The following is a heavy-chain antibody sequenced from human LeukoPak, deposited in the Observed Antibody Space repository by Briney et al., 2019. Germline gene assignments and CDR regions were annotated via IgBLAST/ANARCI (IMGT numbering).Heavy chain of an antibody. CDR2: INHSGST. CDR3: ARGYCSGGSCGSTYYYYGMDV. V-gene: IGHV4-4*02. CDR1: GGSISSSNW. J-gene: IGHJ6*04. Sequence: SETLSLTCAVSGGSISSSNWWSWVRQPPGKGLEWIGEINHSGSTNYNPSLKSRVTISVDTSKNQFSLKLSSVTAADTAVYYCARGYCSGGSCGSTYYYYGMDVWGKGTTVTVSS. D-gene: IGHD2-15*01.